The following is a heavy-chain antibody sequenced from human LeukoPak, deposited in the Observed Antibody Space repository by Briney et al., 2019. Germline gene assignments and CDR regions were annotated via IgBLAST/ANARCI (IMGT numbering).Heavy chain of an antibody. D-gene: IGHD6-19*01. Sequence: GGSLRLSCAASGFTFSSYAMSWVRQAPEKGLEWVSVISGSGGSTHYAGAVKGRFTISRDNPKNTLYLQITRLRAEDTGVYYCAKDHLPGIVVADRDYWGQGTLVTVSS. CDR2: ISGSGGST. J-gene: IGHJ4*02. CDR3: AKDHLPGIVVADRDY. V-gene: IGHV3-23*01. CDR1: GFTFSSYA.